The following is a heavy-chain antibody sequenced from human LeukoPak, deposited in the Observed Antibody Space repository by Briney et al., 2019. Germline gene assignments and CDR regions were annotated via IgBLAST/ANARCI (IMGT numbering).Heavy chain of an antibody. D-gene: IGHD4-23*01. CDR1: GYSFSTHY. CDR2: INPSGGST. V-gene: IGHV1-46*01. CDR3: ARAVVTSPRSAFDI. J-gene: IGHJ3*02. Sequence: ASVKVSCKASGYSFSTHYMHWVRQAPGQGLEWMGIINPSGGSTSYVQKFQGRVTMTRDMSTSTVYMELSSLRSEDTAVYYCARAVVTSPRSAFDIWGQGTMVTVSS.